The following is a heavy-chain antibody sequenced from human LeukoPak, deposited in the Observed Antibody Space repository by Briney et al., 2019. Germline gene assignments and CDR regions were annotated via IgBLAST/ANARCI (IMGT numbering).Heavy chain of an antibody. CDR1: GYTFTIYG. Sequence: ASVTVSYKASGYTFTIYGISWVRQAPGQGLEWMGWISAYNGNTNYAQKLQGRVTMTRDTSISTAYMELSRLRSDDTAVYYCARGVRTYGGNSTSTYANYWGQGTLVTVSS. V-gene: IGHV1-18*01. J-gene: IGHJ4*02. CDR2: ISAYNGNT. D-gene: IGHD4-23*01. CDR3: ARGVRTYGGNSTSTYANY.